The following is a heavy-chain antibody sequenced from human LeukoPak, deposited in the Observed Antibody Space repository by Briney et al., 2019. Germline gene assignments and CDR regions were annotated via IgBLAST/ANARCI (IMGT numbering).Heavy chain of an antibody. Sequence: GGSLRLSCAASEFTFSSYGMSWVRQAPGKGLEWVSAISGGGESTYYADSVKGRFTISRDNSNHTLYLQMNSLRADDTAVYYCAKDRGRYARLGFDCWGQGTLVTVSS. CDR2: ISGGGEST. D-gene: IGHD3-16*01. CDR1: EFTFSSYG. CDR3: AKDRGRYARLGFDC. V-gene: IGHV3-23*01. J-gene: IGHJ4*02.